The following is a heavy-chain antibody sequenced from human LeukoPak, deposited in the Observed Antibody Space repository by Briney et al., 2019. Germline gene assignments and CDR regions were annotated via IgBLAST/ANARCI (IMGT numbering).Heavy chain of an antibody. CDR3: ARDSTVAGTAVFDY. CDR2: INQDGREN. Sequence: GGSLRLSCAASGFTFSSNGMNWVRQAPGKGLEWVANINQDGRENYYVDSVKGRFTISRDNAKNSLYLQMNSLRAEDTAVYYCARDSTVAGTAVFDYWGQGTLVTVSS. J-gene: IGHJ4*02. CDR1: GFTFSSNG. D-gene: IGHD6-19*01. V-gene: IGHV3-7*01.